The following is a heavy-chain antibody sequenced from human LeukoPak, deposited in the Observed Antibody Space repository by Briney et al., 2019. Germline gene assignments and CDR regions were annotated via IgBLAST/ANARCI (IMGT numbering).Heavy chain of an antibody. V-gene: IGHV3-9*01. Sequence: GGSLRLSCAASGFTFDDYAMHWVRQAPGKGLEWASGISWNSGSIGYADSVKGRFTISRDNAKNSLYLQMNSLRAEDTALYYCAISGGDNYYYGMDVWGQGTTVTVSS. CDR2: ISWNSGSI. D-gene: IGHD2-21*02. CDR3: AISGGDNYYYGMDV. CDR1: GFTFDDYA. J-gene: IGHJ6*02.